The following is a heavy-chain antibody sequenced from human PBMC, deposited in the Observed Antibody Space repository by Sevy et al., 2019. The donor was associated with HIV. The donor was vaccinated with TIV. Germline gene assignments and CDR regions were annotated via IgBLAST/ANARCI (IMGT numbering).Heavy chain of an antibody. J-gene: IGHJ6*02. CDR2: ISYDGSNK. D-gene: IGHD5-12*01. Sequence: GGSLRLSCAASGFTFSSYGMHWVRQAPGKGLEWVAVISYDGSNKYYGDSVKGRFTISRDNSKNTLYLQMNSLRAEDTAVYYCAKDGGLSGYEPLLYYGMDVWGQGTTVTVSS. CDR3: AKDGGLSGYEPLLYYGMDV. CDR1: GFTFSSYG. V-gene: IGHV3-30*18.